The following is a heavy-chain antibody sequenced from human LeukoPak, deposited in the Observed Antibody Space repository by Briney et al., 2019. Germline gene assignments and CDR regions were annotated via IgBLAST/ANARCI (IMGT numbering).Heavy chain of an antibody. D-gene: IGHD3-22*01. V-gene: IGHV4-59*01. Sequence: RTSETLSLTCTVSGGSISSYYWSWTRQPPGKGLEWIGYIYYSGSTNYNPSLKSRVTISVDTSKDQFSLKLSSVTAADTAVYYCARGAYYYDSNYWGQGTLVTVSS. CDR1: GGSISSYY. CDR3: ARGAYYYDSNY. J-gene: IGHJ4*02. CDR2: IYYSGST.